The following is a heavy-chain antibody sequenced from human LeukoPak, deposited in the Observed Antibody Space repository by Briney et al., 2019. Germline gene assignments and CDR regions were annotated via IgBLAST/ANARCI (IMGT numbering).Heavy chain of an antibody. CDR1: GFTFSSYA. Sequence: PGGSLRLSCAASGFTFSSYAMHWVRQAPGKGLEWVAVISYDGSNKYYADSVKGRFTISRDNSKNTLYLQMNSLRAEDTAVYYCARMIAAAAVRRSTYVDYWGQGTLVTVSS. CDR3: ARMIAAAAVRRSTYVDY. J-gene: IGHJ4*02. V-gene: IGHV3-30-3*01. D-gene: IGHD6-13*01. CDR2: ISYDGSNK.